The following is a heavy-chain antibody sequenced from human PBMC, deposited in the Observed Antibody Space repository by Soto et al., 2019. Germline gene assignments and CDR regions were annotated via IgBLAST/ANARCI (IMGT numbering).Heavy chain of an antibody. CDR2: INPSGGST. V-gene: IGHV1-46*01. CDR3: AREGYYDSSGYRVFDY. CDR1: GYTFTSYY. D-gene: IGHD3-22*01. J-gene: IGHJ4*02. Sequence: QVQLVQSGAEVKKPGASVKVSCKASGYTFTSYYMHWVRQAPGQGLEWMGIINPSGGSTSYAQKFQGRVTMTRDTSTSTVYMELSSLRSEDTAVYYCAREGYYDSSGYRVFDYWGQGTLVTVSS.